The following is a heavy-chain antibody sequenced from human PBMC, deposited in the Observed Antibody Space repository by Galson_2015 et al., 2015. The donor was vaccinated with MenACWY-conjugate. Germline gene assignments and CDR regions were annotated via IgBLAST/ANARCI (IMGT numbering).Heavy chain of an antibody. D-gene: IGHD2-21*01. V-gene: IGHV3-48*03. Sequence: SLRLSCAASGFTFTGYDFNWVRQAPGKGLEWLSYISKSGSPIYYADSVKGRFTISRDNMKKSLFLEMNSLRAADTAVYFCARDPPLWEVPVGKHISWDYWGPGILVTVSS. CDR2: ISKSGSPI. J-gene: IGHJ4*02. CDR3: ARDPPLWEVPVGKHISWDY. CDR1: GFTFTGYD.